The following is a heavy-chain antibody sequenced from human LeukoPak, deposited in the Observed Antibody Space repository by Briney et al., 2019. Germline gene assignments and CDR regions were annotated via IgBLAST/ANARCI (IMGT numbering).Heavy chain of an antibody. J-gene: IGHJ4*02. V-gene: IGHV5-51*01. D-gene: IGHD3-22*01. Sequence: GESLKISCKGSGYSFTSYWIGWVRQMPGKGLEWMGIIYPGDSDTRYSPSFQGQVTISADKSISTAYLQLNSLEASDTAMYYCARRGYYDSSGYYDFDYWGQGTLVTVSS. CDR3: ARRGYYDSSGYYDFDY. CDR1: GYSFTSYW. CDR2: IYPGDSDT.